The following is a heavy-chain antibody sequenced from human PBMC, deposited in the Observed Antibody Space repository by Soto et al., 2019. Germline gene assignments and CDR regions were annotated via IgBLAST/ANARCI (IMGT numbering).Heavy chain of an antibody. V-gene: IGHV4-28*01. D-gene: IGHD5-18*01. CDR2: IYYSGST. CDR1: GYSISSSNW. CDR3: ARNLGDTANYGMDV. J-gene: IGHJ6*02. Sequence: SETLSLTCAVSGYSISSSNWWGWIRQPPGKGLEWIGYIYYSGSTYYNPSLKSRVTMSVDTSKNQFSLKLSSVTAVDTAVYYCARNLGDTANYGMDVWGQGTTVTVSS.